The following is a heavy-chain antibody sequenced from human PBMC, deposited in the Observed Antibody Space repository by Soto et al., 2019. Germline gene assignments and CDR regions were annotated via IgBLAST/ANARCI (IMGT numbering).Heavy chain of an antibody. CDR3: AWYRTIVLLALNV. J-gene: IGHJ3*01. CDR1: GLTLPCDD. V-gene: IGHV1-8*01. Sequence: DSEKASCKASGLTLPCDDFIWVRQTSGQGLERMGWMNPSGTNTGYTQKCQGRANFSWNTPTTTAYMELTILTSEDTAVYYCAWYRTIVLLALNVWGQGTMVTVSS. CDR2: MNPSGTNT. D-gene: IGHD3-22*01.